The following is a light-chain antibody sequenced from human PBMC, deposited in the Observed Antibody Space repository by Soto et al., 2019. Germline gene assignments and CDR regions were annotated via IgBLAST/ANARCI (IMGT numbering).Light chain of an antibody. J-gene: IGKJ5*01. V-gene: IGKV3-20*01. CDR1: HSVRSER. CDR3: QEYDGAPPIT. Sequence: EIVLTQSPDTRSLSPGERATLSCXXSHSVRSERLAWYQQKRGQAPTLVXFDASSRASGTPERFSGSGSGTDFTLTISRLEPEDFAVYYCQEYDGAPPITFGLGTRLEIK. CDR2: DAS.